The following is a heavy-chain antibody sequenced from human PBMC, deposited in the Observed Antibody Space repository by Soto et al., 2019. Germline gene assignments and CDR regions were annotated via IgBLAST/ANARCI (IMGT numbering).Heavy chain of an antibody. CDR3: VRSRGGANALDI. J-gene: IGHJ3*02. V-gene: IGHV3-33*01. D-gene: IGHD5-12*01. Sequence: GGSLRLSCAASGCTFSSYGMHCVRQAPGKGLEWVAVIWYDGSNKHSADSVKGRFTISRDNSKNTLYLQMNSLRVEDTSLYYCVRSRGGANALDIWGQGTMVTVSS. CDR1: GCTFSSYG. CDR2: IWYDGSNK.